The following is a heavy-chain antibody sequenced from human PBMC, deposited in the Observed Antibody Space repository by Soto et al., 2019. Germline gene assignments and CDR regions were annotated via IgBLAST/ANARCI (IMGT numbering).Heavy chain of an antibody. J-gene: IGHJ5*02. CDR2: IYYSGST. V-gene: IGHV4-59*01. Sequence: QVQLQESGPGLVKPSETLSLTCTVSGGSISSYYWSWIRQPPGKGLEWIGYIYYSGSTNYNPSLRSRGTISVDTSRYRFSLKLSSVTAADTAVYYCARASYGDYGGNWFDPCCQGTLVTVSS. CDR3: ARASYGDYGGNWFDP. D-gene: IGHD4-17*01. CDR1: GGSISSYY.